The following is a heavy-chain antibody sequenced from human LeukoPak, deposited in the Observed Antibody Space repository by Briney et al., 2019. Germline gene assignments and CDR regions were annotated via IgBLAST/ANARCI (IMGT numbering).Heavy chain of an antibody. CDR3: ARGGIYGDHLAPTFDY. CDR1: GYSFTSYW. D-gene: IGHD4-17*01. V-gene: IGHV5-51*01. J-gene: IGHJ4*02. CDR2: IYPGDSDT. Sequence: GESLKISCKGSGYSFTSYWIGWVRQMPGKGLEWMGIIYPGDSDTRYSPSFQGQVTISADKSISTAYLQWSSLKASDTATCYCARGGIYGDHLAPTFDYWGQGTLVTVSS.